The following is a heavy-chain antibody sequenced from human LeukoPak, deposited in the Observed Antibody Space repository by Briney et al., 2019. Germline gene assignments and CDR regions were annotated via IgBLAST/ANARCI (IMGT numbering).Heavy chain of an antibody. CDR2: ISSSSSTI. CDR1: GFTFSSYA. Sequence: GGSLRLSCVASGFTFSSYAMSWVRQAPGKGLEWVSYISSSSSTIYYADSVKGRFTISRDNAKNSLYLQMNSLRAEDTAVYYCARELGAPASWGQGTLVTVSS. V-gene: IGHV3-48*04. J-gene: IGHJ4*02. CDR3: ARELGAPAS. D-gene: IGHD3-16*01.